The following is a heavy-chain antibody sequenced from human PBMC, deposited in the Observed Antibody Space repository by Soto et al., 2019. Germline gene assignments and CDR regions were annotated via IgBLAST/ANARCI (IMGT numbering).Heavy chain of an antibody. CDR3: AKDRLTGDHDGMDV. Sequence: QVQLVESGGAVVQPGRSLRLSCAASGFTFSTYGIHWVRQAPGKGLEWVAVISYDGSNKYYADSVKGRFTISRDNSKNTLYLQMNSLRAEDTAVYYCAKDRLTGDHDGMDVW. CDR2: ISYDGSNK. J-gene: IGHJ6*01. V-gene: IGHV3-30*18. CDR1: GFTFSTYG. D-gene: IGHD7-27*01.